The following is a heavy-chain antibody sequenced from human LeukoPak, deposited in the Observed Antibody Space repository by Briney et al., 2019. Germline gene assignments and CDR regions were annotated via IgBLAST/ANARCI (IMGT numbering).Heavy chain of an antibody. CDR2: ISGSGGST. V-gene: IGHV3-23*01. CDR3: AKEGCSGGSCYGYYYYMDV. CDR1: GFTFSSYA. Sequence: GGSLRLSCAASGFTFSSYAMSWVRQAPGKGLEWVSAISGSGGSTKYADSVKGRFTVSRDNSKNTLYLQMNSLRAEDTAVYYCAKEGCSGGSCYGYYYYMDVWGKGTTVTISS. J-gene: IGHJ6*03. D-gene: IGHD2-15*01.